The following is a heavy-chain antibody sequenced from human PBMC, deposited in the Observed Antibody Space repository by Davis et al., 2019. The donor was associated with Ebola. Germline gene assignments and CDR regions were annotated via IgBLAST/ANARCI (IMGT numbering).Heavy chain of an antibody. V-gene: IGHV1-18*01. J-gene: IGHJ6*02. CDR1: GGTFSSYA. CDR2: ISAYNGNT. D-gene: IGHD2-15*01. Sequence: ASVKVSCKASGGTFSSYAISWVRQAPGQGLEWMGWISAYNGNTNYAQKLQGRVTMTTDTSTSTAYMELRSLRSDDTAVYYCARRDIVVVASRSRDYYYYGMDVWGQGTTVTVSS. CDR3: ARRDIVVVASRSRDYYYYGMDV.